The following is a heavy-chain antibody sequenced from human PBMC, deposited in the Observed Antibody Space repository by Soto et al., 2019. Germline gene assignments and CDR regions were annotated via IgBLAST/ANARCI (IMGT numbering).Heavy chain of an antibody. CDR3: AKLWGTSTYDSSGYPIDY. D-gene: IGHD3-22*01. J-gene: IGHJ4*02. CDR2: ISYDGSNK. V-gene: IGHV3-30*18. CDR1: GFTFSSYG. Sequence: PGGSLRLSCAASGFTFSSYGMHWVRQAPGKGLEWVAVISYDGSNKYYADSVKGRFTISRDNSKNTLYLQMNSLRAEDTAVYYCAKLWGTSTYDSSGYPIDYWGQGT.